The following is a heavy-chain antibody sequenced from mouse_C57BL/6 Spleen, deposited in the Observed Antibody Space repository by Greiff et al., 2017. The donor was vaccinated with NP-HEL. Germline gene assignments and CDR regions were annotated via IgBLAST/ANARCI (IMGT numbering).Heavy chain of an antibody. D-gene: IGHD3-1*01. J-gene: IGHJ2*01. Sequence: QVQLKESGAELARPGASVKLSCKASGYTFTSYGISWVKQRTGQGLEWIGEIYPRSGNTYYNEKFKGKATLTADKSSSTAYMEHRSLTSEDSAVYFCAEFSLSYWGQGTTLTVSS. CDR1: GYTFTSYG. V-gene: IGHV1-81*01. CDR2: IYPRSGNT. CDR3: AEFSLSY.